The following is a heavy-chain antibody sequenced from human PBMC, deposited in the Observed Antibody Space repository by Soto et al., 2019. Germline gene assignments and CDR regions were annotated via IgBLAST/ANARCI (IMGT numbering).Heavy chain of an antibody. D-gene: IGHD3-22*01. CDR2: IWYDGSYK. CDR1: GFTFRSFA. CDR3: VRGYFDSTGYYYLDY. Sequence: GGSRRLSCAASGFTFRSFAMHWVRQAPGKGLEWVAVIWYDGSYKFYADSVKGRFTISRENSKSTLYLQMNSLRAEDTAVYYCVRGYFDSTGYYYLDYWGQGTLVTVSS. J-gene: IGHJ4*02. V-gene: IGHV3-33*01.